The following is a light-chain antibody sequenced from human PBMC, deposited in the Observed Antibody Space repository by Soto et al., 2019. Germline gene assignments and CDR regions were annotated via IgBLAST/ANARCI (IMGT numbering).Light chain of an antibody. CDR1: QIISSW. CDR3: QQYNSYLGT. Sequence: DIQMTQSPSTLSASVGDRVTITCRASQIISSWLAWYQQKPGKAPKLLIYDASSLESGVPSRFSGSGSGTEFTLTISSLQPDDFATYYCQQYNSYLGTFGQGTKVDIK. CDR2: DAS. J-gene: IGKJ1*01. V-gene: IGKV1-5*01.